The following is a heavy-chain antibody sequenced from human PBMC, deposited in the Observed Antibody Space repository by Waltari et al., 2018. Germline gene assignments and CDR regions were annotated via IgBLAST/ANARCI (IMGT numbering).Heavy chain of an antibody. D-gene: IGHD3-22*01. V-gene: IGHV4-59*01. CDR2: IYYSGST. CDR3: AGVTYYYDSSGRPVTQFDY. J-gene: IGHJ4*02. Sequence: QVQLQESGPGLVKPSETLSLTCTVSGGSISSYYWSWIRQPPGKGLVWFGYIYYSGSTNYSPSIKSRVTITVESSKNQFSLKLSSVTAADTAVYYGAGVTYYYDSSGRPVTQFDYWGQGTLVIVSS. CDR1: GGSISSYY.